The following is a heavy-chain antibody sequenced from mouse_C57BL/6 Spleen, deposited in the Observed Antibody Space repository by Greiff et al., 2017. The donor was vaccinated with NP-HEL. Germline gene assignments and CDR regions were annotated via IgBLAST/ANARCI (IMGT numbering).Heavy chain of an antibody. CDR2: ISSGGDYI. D-gene: IGHD1-1*01. Sequence: EVQVVESGEGLVKPGGSLKLSCAASGFTFSSYAMSWVRQTPEKRLEWVAYISSGGDYIYYADTVKGRFTISRDNARNTLYLQMSSLKSEDTAMYYCTGYYGSSYVFAYWGQGTLVTVSA. CDR1: GFTFSSYA. V-gene: IGHV5-9-1*02. J-gene: IGHJ3*01. CDR3: TGYYGSSYVFAY.